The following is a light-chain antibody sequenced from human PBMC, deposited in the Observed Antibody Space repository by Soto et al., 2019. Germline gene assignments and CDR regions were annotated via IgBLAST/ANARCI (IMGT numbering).Light chain of an antibody. V-gene: IGKV1-8*01. CDR1: QGISSY. CDR2: AAS. CDR3: QQYYSFSS. J-gene: IGKJ1*01. Sequence: AIRMTQSPSSFSASTGDRVTITCRASQGISSYLAWYQQKPGKAPKLLIYAASTLQSGVPSRFSGSGSGTDFTLTISCLQSGDFATYYCQQYYSFSSFGQGTKVEIK.